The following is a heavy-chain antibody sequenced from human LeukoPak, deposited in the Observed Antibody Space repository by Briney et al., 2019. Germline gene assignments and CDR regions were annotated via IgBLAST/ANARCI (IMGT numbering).Heavy chain of an antibody. V-gene: IGHV4-59*08. Sequence: PSETLSLTCTVSGGSISRNDWGWIRQPPGKGLEWIGIKSVSGSTSYSPSLESRVTISLDTSKNQFSLKLNSVTAADTAVYYCASGPWELDYWGQGILVTVSS. J-gene: IGHJ4*02. D-gene: IGHD1-26*01. CDR2: KSVSGST. CDR1: GGSISRND. CDR3: ASGPWELDY.